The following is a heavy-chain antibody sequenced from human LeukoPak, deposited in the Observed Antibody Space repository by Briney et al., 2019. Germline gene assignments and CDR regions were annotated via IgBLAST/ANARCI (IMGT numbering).Heavy chain of an antibody. J-gene: IGHJ6*02. CDR3: AKYVSAKGPPYALDV. V-gene: IGHV3-23*01. CDR2: ISTSGGST. D-gene: IGHD2/OR15-2a*01. Sequence: QSGESLRLSCAASGFTFSNAWMSWVRQAPGKGLEWVSGISTSGGSTWYSDSVKGRFTISRDNSKNTLYLQMNSLRDEDTAVYYCAKYVSAKGPPYALDVWGQGTTVTVSS. CDR1: GFTFSNAW.